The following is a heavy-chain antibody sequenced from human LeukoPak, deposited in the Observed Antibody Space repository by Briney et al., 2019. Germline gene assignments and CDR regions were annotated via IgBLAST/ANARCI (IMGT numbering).Heavy chain of an antibody. CDR1: GVNVSSDY. J-gene: IGHJ4*02. V-gene: IGHV3-53*05. CDR3: ANRMSF. Sequence: PGGSLRLSCAASGVNVSSDYMSWVRQAPGKGLEWVSLIYSGGNSYYADSVKGRFTIYRDNSKNTLYLQMSSLTTEDTAIYYCANRMSFGGPGTLVAVSS. D-gene: IGHD3-10*01. CDR2: IYSGGNS.